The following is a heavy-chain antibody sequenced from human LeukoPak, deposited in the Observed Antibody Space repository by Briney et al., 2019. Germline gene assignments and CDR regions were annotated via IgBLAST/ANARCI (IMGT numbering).Heavy chain of an antibody. J-gene: IGHJ5*02. CDR3: ARLDSGDDCCDH. D-gene: IGHD2-21*01. CDR1: GYSFPNYW. Sequence: GESLQISCKGSGYSFPNYWIGWVRQMPGKGLEWMGSIYPGDSEARYSPSFQGQVTISVDKSINTAYLQWRSLKASDTAIYYCARLDSGDDCCDHWGQGTLVTVSS. V-gene: IGHV5-51*01. CDR2: IYPGDSEA.